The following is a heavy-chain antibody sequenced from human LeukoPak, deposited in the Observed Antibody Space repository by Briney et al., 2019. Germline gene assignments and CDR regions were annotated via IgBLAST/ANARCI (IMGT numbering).Heavy chain of an antibody. CDR2: ISGSGGST. Sequence: GGSLRLSCAASGFTFSSYAMSWVRQAPGKGLEWVSAISGSGGSTYYADSVKGRFTIPRDNPKNTLYLQMNSLRAEDTAVYYCAKERYDFWSGPPFDPWGQGTLVTVSS. CDR1: GFTFSSYA. V-gene: IGHV3-23*01. J-gene: IGHJ5*02. D-gene: IGHD3-3*01. CDR3: AKERYDFWSGPPFDP.